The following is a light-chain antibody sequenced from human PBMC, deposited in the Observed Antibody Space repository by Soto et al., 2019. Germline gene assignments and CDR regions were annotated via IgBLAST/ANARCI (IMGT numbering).Light chain of an antibody. J-gene: IGLJ3*02. CDR2: LNSDGSH. CDR1: SGHSSYA. V-gene: IGLV4-69*01. CDR3: QTWRTGPWV. Sequence: QPVLTQSPSASASLGASVKLTCTLSSGHSSYAIAWHQQQPEKGPRYLMKLNSDGSHSKGDGIPDRFSGSSSGAERYLTVSCLQSEDEADYYFQTWRTGPWVFGGGTKVTVL.